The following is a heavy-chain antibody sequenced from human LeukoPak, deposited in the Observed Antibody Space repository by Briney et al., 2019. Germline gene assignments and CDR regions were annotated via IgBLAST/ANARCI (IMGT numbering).Heavy chain of an antibody. CDR1: GGSFSGYY. D-gene: IGHD3-22*01. CDR3: ARGQAEGGYYDSSGYYVNDY. V-gene: IGHV4-34*01. CDR2: INHSGST. Sequence: SETLSLTCAVYGGSFSGYYWSWIRQPPGKGLEWIGEINHSGSTNYNPSLKSRVTISEDASKNQFSLKLSSVTAADTAVYYCARGQAEGGYYDSSGYYVNDYWGQGTLVTVSS. J-gene: IGHJ4*02.